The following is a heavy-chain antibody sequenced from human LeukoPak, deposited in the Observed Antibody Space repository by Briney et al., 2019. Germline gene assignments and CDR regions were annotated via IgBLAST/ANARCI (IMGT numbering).Heavy chain of an antibody. D-gene: IGHD1-1*01. CDR3: ATGTSSTPIDY. V-gene: IGHV1-69*05. CDR1: GGTFRSYA. CDR2: IIPIFGTA. Sequence: SVKVSCKASGGTFRSYAISWVRPAPGQGLEWMGGIIPIFGTANYAQKIQGRVTITTDESTSTAYMELSSLRSEDTAVYYCATGTSSTPIDYWGQGTLVTVSS. J-gene: IGHJ4*02.